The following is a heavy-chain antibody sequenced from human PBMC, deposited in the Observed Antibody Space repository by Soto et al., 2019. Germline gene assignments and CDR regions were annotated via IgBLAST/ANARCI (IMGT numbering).Heavy chain of an antibody. CDR3: AKEWADVDQPYFDS. CDR1: GFIFSNYG. J-gene: IGHJ4*02. Sequence: PGGSLRLSCTASGFIFSNYGMSWVRQAPGKALEWVSNITDNGAGRDYADSVKGRFTISRDNSRNTLYLQMSSLRAEDTALYYCAKEWADVDQPYFDSWGQGTLVTVSS. CDR2: ITDNGAGR. V-gene: IGHV3-23*01. D-gene: IGHD1-26*01.